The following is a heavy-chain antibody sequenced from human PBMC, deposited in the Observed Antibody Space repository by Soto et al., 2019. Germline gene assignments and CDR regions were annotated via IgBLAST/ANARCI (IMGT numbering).Heavy chain of an antibody. Sequence: PSETLSLTCAVYGGSFSGYYWSWIRQPPGKGLEWIGEINHSGSTNYNPSLKSRVTISVDTSKNQFSLKLSSVTAADTAVYYCARGLGEQWLAVDYWGQGTLVTVSS. D-gene: IGHD6-19*01. J-gene: IGHJ4*02. CDR1: GGSFSGYY. CDR3: ARGLGEQWLAVDY. CDR2: INHSGST. V-gene: IGHV4-34*01.